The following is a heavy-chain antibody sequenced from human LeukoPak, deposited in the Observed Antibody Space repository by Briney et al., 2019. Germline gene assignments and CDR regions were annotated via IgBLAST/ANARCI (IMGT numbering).Heavy chain of an antibody. J-gene: IGHJ4*02. CDR2: IKQDGSEK. CDR3: ARDHVVPTILFDY. Sequence: GGSLRLSCAASGFTFSKYWMSWVRQAPGKGLEWVANIKQDGSEKYYVDSVKGRFTISRDNAKNSLYLQMNSLRAEDTAVYYCARDHVVPTILFDYWGQGSLVTVSS. V-gene: IGHV3-7*01. D-gene: IGHD2-2*01. CDR1: GFTFSKYW.